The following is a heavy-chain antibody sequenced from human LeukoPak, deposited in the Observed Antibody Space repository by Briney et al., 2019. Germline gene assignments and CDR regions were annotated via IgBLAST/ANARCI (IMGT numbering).Heavy chain of an antibody. D-gene: IGHD6-13*01. J-gene: IGHJ4*02. Sequence: PSETLSLTCAVYGGSFSGYYWSWIRQPPGKGLGWIGEINHSGSTNYNPSLKSRVTISVDTSKNQFSLKLSSVTAADTAVYYCARDLGYSSPDVWGQGTLVTVSS. V-gene: IGHV4-34*01. CDR1: GGSFSGYY. CDR3: ARDLGYSSPDV. CDR2: INHSGST.